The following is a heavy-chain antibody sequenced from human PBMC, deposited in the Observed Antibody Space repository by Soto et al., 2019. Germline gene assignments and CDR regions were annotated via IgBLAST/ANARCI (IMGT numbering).Heavy chain of an antibody. V-gene: IGHV4-38-2*02. CDR2: IYPSVSS. CDR3: AREKVGTTFFDN. D-gene: IGHD1-1*01. Sequence: PSETLSLTGNVSGFAISRGYYWSWVRQRPGKGLEWIGSIYPSVSSYHNPSLESRLTLSIDASKNQFTLKLASVTAADTALYYCAREKVGTTFFDNWGQGTQVTVSS. CDR1: GFAISRGYY. J-gene: IGHJ4*02.